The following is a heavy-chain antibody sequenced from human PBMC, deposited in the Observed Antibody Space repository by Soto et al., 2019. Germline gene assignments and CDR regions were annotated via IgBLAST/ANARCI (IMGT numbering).Heavy chain of an antibody. J-gene: IGHJ5*02. CDR3: ARDSAP. CDR1: GDSISSNNIY. Sequence: SETLSLTCTVSGDSISSNNIYWSWIRQPPGEGLEWIGFISYSGTTSYSPSLKSRVAISLDTSKNQFPLSLSSVTAADTAVYYCARDSAPWGQGTLVTVS. CDR2: ISYSGTT. V-gene: IGHV4-30-4*02. D-gene: IGHD3-10*01.